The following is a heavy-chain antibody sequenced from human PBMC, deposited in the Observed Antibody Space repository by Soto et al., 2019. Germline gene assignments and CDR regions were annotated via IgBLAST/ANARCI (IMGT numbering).Heavy chain of an antibody. Sequence: EVQLLESGGGLVQPGGSLRLSCAASGFSFRTYAMSWVRQAPGKGLGWVSTISGSGGSTYYADAVKGRFTISRENSKNTLYLQVNSLRAEDTAVYYCAKDRGDYCDSRVRFDPWGQGTLVTVSS. CDR2: ISGSGGST. V-gene: IGHV3-23*01. J-gene: IGHJ5*02. D-gene: IGHD4-17*01. CDR3: AKDRGDYCDSRVRFDP. CDR1: GFSFRTYA.